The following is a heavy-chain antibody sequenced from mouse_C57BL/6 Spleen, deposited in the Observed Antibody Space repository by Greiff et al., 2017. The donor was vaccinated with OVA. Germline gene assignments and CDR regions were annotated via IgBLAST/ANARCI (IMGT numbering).Heavy chain of an antibody. J-gene: IGHJ2*01. CDR1: GYSITSGYD. CDR2: ISYSGST. Sequence: ESGPGMVKPSQSLSLTCTVTGYSITSGYDWHWIRHFPGNKLEWMGYISYSGSTNYNPSLKSRISITHDTSKNHFFLKLNSVTTEDTATYYCARGDYDYYFDYWGQGTTLTVSS. D-gene: IGHD2-4*01. CDR3: ARGDYDYYFDY. V-gene: IGHV3-1*01.